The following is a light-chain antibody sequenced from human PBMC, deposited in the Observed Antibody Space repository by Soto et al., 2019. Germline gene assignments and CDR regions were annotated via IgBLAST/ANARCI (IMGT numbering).Light chain of an antibody. V-gene: IGLV2-14*01. CDR1: SSDVGGYNY. Sequence: QSALTQPASVSGSPGQSITISCTGTSSDVGGYNYVSWYQQHPGKAPKLMIYDVNTRPSGVSNRFSGSKSGNTASLTISGLQAEDEADYSCSSDTSSISFGGGTKLTVL. CDR2: DVN. CDR3: SSDTSSIS. J-gene: IGLJ2*01.